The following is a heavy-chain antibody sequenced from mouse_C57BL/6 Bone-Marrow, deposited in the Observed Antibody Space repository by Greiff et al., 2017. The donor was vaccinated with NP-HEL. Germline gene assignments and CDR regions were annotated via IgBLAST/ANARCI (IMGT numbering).Heavy chain of an antibody. D-gene: IGHD2-3*01. CDR3: AREDGYYEGY. Sequence: QVQLQESGAELARPGASVKLSCKASGYTFTSYGISWVKQRTGQGLEWIGEIYPRSGNTYYNEKFKGKATLTADKSSSTAYMELRSLTSEDSAVYFCAREDGYYEGYWGQGTSVTVSS. CDR1: GYTFTSYG. J-gene: IGHJ4*01. CDR2: IYPRSGNT. V-gene: IGHV1-81*01.